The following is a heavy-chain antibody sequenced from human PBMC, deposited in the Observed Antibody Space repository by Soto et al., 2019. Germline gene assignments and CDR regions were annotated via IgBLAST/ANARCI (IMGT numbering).Heavy chain of an antibody. V-gene: IGHV1-18*01. CDR2: ISAYNGNT. CDR3: ARDLPPCIAVAGTEWDY. Sequence: QVQLVQSGAEVKKPGASVKVSCKASGYTFTSYGISWVRLAPGQGLEWMGWISAYNGNTNYAQKLQGRVTMTTDTSTSTAYMELRSLRSDDTAVYYCARDLPPCIAVAGTEWDYWGQGTLVTVSS. D-gene: IGHD6-19*01. CDR1: GYTFTSYG. J-gene: IGHJ4*02.